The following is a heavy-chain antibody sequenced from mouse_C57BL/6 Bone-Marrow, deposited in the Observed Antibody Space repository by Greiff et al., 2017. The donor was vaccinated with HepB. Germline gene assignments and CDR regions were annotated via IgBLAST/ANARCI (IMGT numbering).Heavy chain of an antibody. CDR2: ILPGSGST. CDR3: ARRYYGSSWFAY. D-gene: IGHD1-1*01. J-gene: IGHJ3*01. V-gene: IGHV1-9*01. CDR1: GYTFTGYW. Sequence: QVRLQQSGAELMKPGASVKLSCKATGYTFTGYWIEWVKQRPGHGLEWIGEILPGSGSTNYNKKFKGKATFTADTSSNTAYMQLSSLTTEDAAIYYCARRYYGSSWFAYWGQGTLVTVSA.